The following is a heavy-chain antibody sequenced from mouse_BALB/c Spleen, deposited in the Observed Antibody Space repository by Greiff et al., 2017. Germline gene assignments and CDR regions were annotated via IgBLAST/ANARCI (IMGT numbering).Heavy chain of an antibody. Sequence: EVNLVESGGGLVQPGGSLKLSCAASGFTFSSYGMSWVRQTPDKRLELVATINSNGGSTYYPDSVKGRFTISRDNAKNTLYLQMSSLKSEDTAMYYCARGTTVDYWGQGTTLTVSS. CDR2: INSNGGST. D-gene: IGHD1-1*01. V-gene: IGHV5-6-3*01. CDR1: GFTFSSYG. CDR3: ARGTTVDY. J-gene: IGHJ2*01.